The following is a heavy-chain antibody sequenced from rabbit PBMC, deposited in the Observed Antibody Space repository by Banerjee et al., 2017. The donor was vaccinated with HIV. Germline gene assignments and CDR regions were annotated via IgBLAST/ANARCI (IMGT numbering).Heavy chain of an antibody. CDR3: ARDLAGVIGWNFDL. V-gene: IGHV1S45*01. CDR1: GFSFSDKYV. J-gene: IGHJ4*01. D-gene: IGHD4-1*01. CDR2: IYTGSSSTT. Sequence: QEQLVESGGGLVQPEGSLTLTCTASGFSFSDKYVMCWVRQAPGKGLEWIGCIYTGSSSTTYYASWAKGRFTISQTSSTTVTLQMTSLTAADTATYFCARDLAGVIGWNFDLWGQGTLVTVS.